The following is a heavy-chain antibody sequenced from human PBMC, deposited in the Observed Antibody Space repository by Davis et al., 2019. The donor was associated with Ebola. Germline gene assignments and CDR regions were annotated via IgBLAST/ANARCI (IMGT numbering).Heavy chain of an antibody. D-gene: IGHD3-22*01. CDR2: ISNSGSTK. J-gene: IGHJ4*02. V-gene: IGHV3-48*03. Sequence: GESLKISCAASGFTFSSYEMSWVRQAPGKGLEWVSYISNSGSTKYYADSVKGRFTISRDNAKNSLYLQMNSLRAEDTAIYYCASLSIVVTERDCWGQGTLVTVSS. CDR1: GFTFSSYE. CDR3: ASLSIVVTERDC.